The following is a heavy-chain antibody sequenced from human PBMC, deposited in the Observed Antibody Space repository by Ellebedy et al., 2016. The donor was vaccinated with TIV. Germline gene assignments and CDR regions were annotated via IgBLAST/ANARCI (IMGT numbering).Heavy chain of an antibody. CDR3: ARGGLSCDP. D-gene: IGHD2-21*01. CDR1: GFTITSNY. Sequence: PGGSLRLSCSVSGFTITSNYMSWVRQAPGKGLEWVSLMRVDGTTYYADSVKGRFSISRDSSKNTLLLQLNSLRAEDAAVYYCARGGLSCDPWGQGTLVTVSS. V-gene: IGHV3-66*01. CDR2: MRVDGTT. J-gene: IGHJ5*02.